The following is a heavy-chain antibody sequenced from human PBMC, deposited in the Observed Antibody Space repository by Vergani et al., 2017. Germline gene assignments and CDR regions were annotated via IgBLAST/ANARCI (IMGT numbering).Heavy chain of an antibody. J-gene: IGHJ2*01. V-gene: IGHV4-38-2*01. CDR3: ASSQGDYWYFDL. D-gene: IGHD2-21*01. CDR2: IHNRGKT. Sequence: QVRLEESGPGLVKPSETLSLTFSVSGYSIGSGFYWAWIRQSPGEGLQWLTSIHNRGKTYHNPSLKSRVPVSLDTSKNRFSLNLTAVTATDTAVYYCASSQGDYWYFDLWGHGSLVTVSS. CDR1: GYSIGSGFY.